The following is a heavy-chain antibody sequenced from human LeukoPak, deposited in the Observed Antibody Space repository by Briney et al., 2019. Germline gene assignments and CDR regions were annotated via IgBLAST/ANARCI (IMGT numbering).Heavy chain of an antibody. D-gene: IGHD2-2*01. Sequence: ASVKVSCKASGYTFTSYGISWVRQAPGQGLEWMGWISAYNGNTNYAQKLQGRVTMTTDTSTSTAYVELRSLRSDDTAVYYCASGCSSTSCYGFDYWGQGTLVTVSS. CDR2: ISAYNGNT. J-gene: IGHJ4*02. CDR3: ASGCSSTSCYGFDY. V-gene: IGHV1-18*01. CDR1: GYTFTSYG.